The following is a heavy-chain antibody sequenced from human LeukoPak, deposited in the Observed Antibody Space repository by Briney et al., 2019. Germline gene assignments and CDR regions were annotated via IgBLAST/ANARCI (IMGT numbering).Heavy chain of an antibody. CDR3: AREPTGYCSGGSCYPDY. J-gene: IGHJ4*02. CDR2: IIPILGIA. Sequence: SVKVSCKASGYTFTGYYMHWVRQAPGQGLEWMGRIIPILGIANYAQKFQGRVTITADKSTSTAYMELSSLRSEDTAVYYCAREPTGYCSGGSCYPDYWGQGTLVTVSS. CDR1: GYTFTGYY. D-gene: IGHD2-15*01. V-gene: IGHV1-69*04.